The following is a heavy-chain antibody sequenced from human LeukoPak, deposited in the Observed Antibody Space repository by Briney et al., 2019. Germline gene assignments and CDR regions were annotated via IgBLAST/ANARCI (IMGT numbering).Heavy chain of an antibody. CDR2: IYYSGST. CDR1: GRSISSRSYY. D-gene: IGHD3-16*01. J-gene: IGHJ3*02. V-gene: IGHV4-39*07. CDR3: ARGFGAFDI. Sequence: PSETLSLTCTVSGRSISSRSYYWGWIRQPPGKGLEWIGSIYYSGSTYYNPSLKSRVTISVDTSKNQFSLKLSSVTAADTAVYYCARGFGAFDIWGQGTMVTVSS.